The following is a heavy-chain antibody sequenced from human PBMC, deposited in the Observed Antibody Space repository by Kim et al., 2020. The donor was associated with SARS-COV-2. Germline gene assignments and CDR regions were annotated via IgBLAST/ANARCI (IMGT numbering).Heavy chain of an antibody. CDR1: GFTFSSYW. D-gene: IGHD3-16*01. CDR2: VNSDGSST. CDR3: ANLSTGYFWDKFDY. Sequence: GGSLRLSCVASGFTFSSYWMHWVRQAPGKGLVWVSRVNSDGSSTSYADSVKGRFTISRDNARNTLYLQMNSLRAEDTAVYYCANLSTGYFWDKFDYWGQGTLVTVSS. V-gene: IGHV3-74*01. J-gene: IGHJ4*02.